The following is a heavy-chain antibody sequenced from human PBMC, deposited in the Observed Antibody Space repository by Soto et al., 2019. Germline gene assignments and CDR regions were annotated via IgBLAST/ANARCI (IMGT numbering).Heavy chain of an antibody. CDR2: IDPSDSYT. J-gene: IGHJ6*02. V-gene: IGHV5-10-1*01. D-gene: IGHD3-10*01. CDR1: GYSFTSYW. Sequence: GESLKISCKGSGYSFTSYWISWVRQMPGKGLEWMGRIDPSDSYTNYSPSFQGHVTISADKSISTAYLQWSSLKASDTAMYYCATRGVTPPSAYYGMDVWGQGTTVTVPS. CDR3: ATRGVTPPSAYYGMDV.